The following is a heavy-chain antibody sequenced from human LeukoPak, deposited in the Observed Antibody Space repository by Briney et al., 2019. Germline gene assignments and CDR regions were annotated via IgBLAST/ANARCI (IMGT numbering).Heavy chain of an antibody. CDR3: ARGRYYDSTRFDP. V-gene: IGHV4-39*07. D-gene: IGHD3-22*01. CDR2: IYYSGST. J-gene: IGHJ5*02. CDR1: GGSISSSSYY. Sequence: SETLSLTCTVSGGSISSSSYYWGWIRQPPGKGLEWIGSIYYSGSTYYNPSLKSRVTISVDTSKNQFSLKLSSVTAADTAVYYCARGRYYDSTRFDPWGQGALVTVSS.